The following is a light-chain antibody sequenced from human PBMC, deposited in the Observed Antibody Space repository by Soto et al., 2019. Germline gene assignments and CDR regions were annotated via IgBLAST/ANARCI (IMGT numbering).Light chain of an antibody. J-gene: IGLJ1*01. Sequence: SALTQAASVSGSPGQSITISCTVTGSDVRTYNLVSWYQQHPGKVPKLIIYEASKRPSAVSNRFSGTQPGNTASLTVSGLQAEDEADYYCCSYAGDKTYVFGSGTKVTVL. CDR2: EAS. CDR3: CSYAGDKTYV. V-gene: IGLV2-23*01. CDR1: GSDVRTYNL.